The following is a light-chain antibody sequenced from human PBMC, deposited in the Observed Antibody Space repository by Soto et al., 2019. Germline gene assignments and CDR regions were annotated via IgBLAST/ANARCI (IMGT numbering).Light chain of an antibody. CDR1: SSDVGGYHY. CDR3: SSYSISTAYL. J-gene: IGLJ2*01. CDR2: EVS. Sequence: QSALTQPASVSGSPGQSITISCTGTSSDVGGYHYVSWYQLLPGKAPKLILFEVSIRPSGVSYRFSGSKSGITASLTISGLQAEDEADYFCSSYSISTAYLFGTGTKLTVL. V-gene: IGLV2-14*01.